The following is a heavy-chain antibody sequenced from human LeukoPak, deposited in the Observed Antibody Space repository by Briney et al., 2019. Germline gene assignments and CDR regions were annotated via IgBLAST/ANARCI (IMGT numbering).Heavy chain of an antibody. CDR1: GGSVSSSSYY. J-gene: IGHJ4*02. V-gene: IGHV4-39*07. Sequence: PSETLSLTCTVSGGSVSSSSYYWGWVRQAPGRGLVGLGCIYCIGTTYYNPSLKSRVTMSVDTSRNQFSLRLSSVTAADTAVYYCTRVEHNPNSYGSGTSPHRGLDYWGQGTLVTVS. D-gene: IGHD3-10*01. CDR3: TRVEHNPNSYGSGTSPHRGLDY. CDR2: IYCIGTT.